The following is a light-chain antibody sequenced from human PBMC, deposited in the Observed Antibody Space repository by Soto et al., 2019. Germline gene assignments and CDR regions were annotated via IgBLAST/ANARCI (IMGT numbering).Light chain of an antibody. CDR3: QQYDNLPLT. J-gene: IGKJ4*01. CDR2: GAS. V-gene: IGKV1-33*01. CDR1: QDISNY. Sequence: DIQMTQSPSSLSASVGDRVTITCQASQDISNYLDWYQQKPGKAPKLLIYGASNLETGVPSRFSGSGSGTYFSFTISSLQPEDVATYFCQQYDNLPLTFGGGTKVEIQ.